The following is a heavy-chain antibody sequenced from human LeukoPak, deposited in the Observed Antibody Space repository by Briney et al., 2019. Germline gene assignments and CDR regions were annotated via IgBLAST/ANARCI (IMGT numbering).Heavy chain of an antibody. V-gene: IGHV4-30-4*01. J-gene: IGHJ4*02. CDR3: ARGGDSGYDYGNFDY. CDR2: IYYSGST. D-gene: IGHD5-12*01. Sequence: SQTLSLTCTVSGGSISSGDYYWSWIRQPPGKGLEWIGYIYYSGSTNYNPSLKSRVTISVDTSKNQFSLKLSSVTAADTAVYYCARGGDSGYDYGNFDYWGQGTLVTVSS. CDR1: GGSISSGDYY.